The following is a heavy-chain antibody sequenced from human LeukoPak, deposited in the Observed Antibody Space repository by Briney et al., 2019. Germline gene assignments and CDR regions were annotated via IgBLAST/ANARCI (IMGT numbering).Heavy chain of an antibody. CDR2: IYYSGST. D-gene: IGHD5-24*01. Sequence: PSETLSLTCTVSGGSISSYYWSWIRQPPGKGLEWIGYIYYSGSTNYNPSLKSRVTISVDTSKNQFSLKLSSVTAADTAVYYCARHQNRDGYNPRPFDYWGQGILVTVSS. CDR1: GGSISSYY. V-gene: IGHV4-59*01. J-gene: IGHJ4*02. CDR3: ARHQNRDGYNPRPFDY.